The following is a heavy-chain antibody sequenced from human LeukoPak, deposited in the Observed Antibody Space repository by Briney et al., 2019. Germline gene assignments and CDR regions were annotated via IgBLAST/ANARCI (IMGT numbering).Heavy chain of an antibody. CDR1: GFTFSDYF. CDR3: ARDRCSGGTCYSVGWFDP. D-gene: IGHD2-15*01. Sequence: PGGSLRLSCAASGFTFSDYFMGWIRQAPGKGLEWVSYISSSGSSTYYADSVKGRFTVSRDNANNSLYLQMSSLRAEDTAMYYCARDRCSGGTCYSVGWFDPWGQGTLVTVSS. J-gene: IGHJ5*02. V-gene: IGHV3-11*01. CDR2: ISSSGSST.